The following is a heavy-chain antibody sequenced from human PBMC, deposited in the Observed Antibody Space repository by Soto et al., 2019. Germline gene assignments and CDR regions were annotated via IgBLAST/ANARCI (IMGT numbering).Heavy chain of an antibody. CDR3: ARNHWLLDCISTSCLSYGMDV. Sequence: ASVKVSCKASGYTFTGYYMHWVRQAPGQGLEWMGWINPNSGGTNYAQKFQGWVTMTRDTSISTAYMELSRLRSDDTAVYYCARNHWLLDCISTSCLSYGMDVWGQGTTVTVSS. D-gene: IGHD2-2*01. CDR1: GYTFTGYY. J-gene: IGHJ6*02. CDR2: INPNSGGT. V-gene: IGHV1-2*04.